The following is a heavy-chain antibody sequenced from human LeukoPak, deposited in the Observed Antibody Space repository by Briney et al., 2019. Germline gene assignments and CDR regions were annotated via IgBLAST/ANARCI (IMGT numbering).Heavy chain of an antibody. D-gene: IGHD3-16*01. CDR3: ARTSPTSHFDF. CDR2: INGDGSSS. Sequence: GGSLRLSCAASGFTFTTYWMHWVRQAPGKGLVWVSRINGDGSSSNYADSVKGRFTISRDNARNTLYLRMNSLRAEDTALYYCARTSPTSHFDFWGQGTLVTVSS. CDR1: GFTFTTYW. J-gene: IGHJ4*02. V-gene: IGHV3-74*01.